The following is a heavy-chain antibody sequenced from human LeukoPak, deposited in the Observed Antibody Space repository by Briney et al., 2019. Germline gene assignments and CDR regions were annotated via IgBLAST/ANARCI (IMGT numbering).Heavy chain of an antibody. Sequence: ASVKVSCKASGYTFTGYDINWVRQATGQGLEWMGWMNPNSGNTGYAQKFQGRVTMTRNTSISTAYMELSSLRSEDTAVYYCARPGDDSSGYSELTGDAFDIWGQGTMVTVSS. CDR2: MNPNSGNT. J-gene: IGHJ3*02. CDR1: GYTFTGYD. V-gene: IGHV1-8*01. CDR3: ARPGDDSSGYSELTGDAFDI. D-gene: IGHD3-22*01.